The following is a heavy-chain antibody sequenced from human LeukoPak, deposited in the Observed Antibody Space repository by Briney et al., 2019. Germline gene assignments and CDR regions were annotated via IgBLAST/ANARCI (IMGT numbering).Heavy chain of an antibody. V-gene: IGHV4-61*08. CDR2: IYYSGST. CDR1: GGSISSGGYY. Sequence: SSETLSLTCTVSGGSISSGGYYWSWIRQHPGKGLEWIGYIYYSGSTNYNPSLKSRVTISVDTSKNQFSLKLSSVTAADTAVYYCARDHGPYYSHRGAFDLWGQGTLVTVSS. J-gene: IGHJ5*02. CDR3: ARDHGPYYSHRGAFDL. D-gene: IGHD3-10*01.